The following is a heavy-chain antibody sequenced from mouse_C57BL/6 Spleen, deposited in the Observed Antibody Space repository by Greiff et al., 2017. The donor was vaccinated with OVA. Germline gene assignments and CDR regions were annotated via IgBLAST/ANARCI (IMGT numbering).Heavy chain of an antibody. Sequence: QVQLQQSGPELVKPGASVKISCKASGYAFSSSWMNWVKQRPGKGLEWIGRLYPGDGDTNYNGKFKGKATLTADKSSSTAYMQLSSLTSEDSAVYFCARWLLRDWYFDVWGTGTTVTVSS. CDR2: LYPGDGDT. D-gene: IGHD2-3*01. J-gene: IGHJ1*03. CDR1: GYAFSSSW. V-gene: IGHV1-82*01. CDR3: ARWLLRDWYFDV.